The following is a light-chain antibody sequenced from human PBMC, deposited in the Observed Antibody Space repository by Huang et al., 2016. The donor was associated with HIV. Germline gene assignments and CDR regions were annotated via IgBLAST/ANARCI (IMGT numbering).Light chain of an antibody. Sequence: DIQLTQSPSPLSASVGDRVPITCRASQSISSWLAWYKQKPGKAPNLLIEKASNLESGVPSRFSGGVSGTEFTLTISGLQPDYFATYYCQQYSSHSPRTFGQGTKVEIK. CDR1: QSISSW. V-gene: IGKV1-5*03. CDR2: KAS. J-gene: IGKJ1*01. CDR3: QQYSSHSPRT.